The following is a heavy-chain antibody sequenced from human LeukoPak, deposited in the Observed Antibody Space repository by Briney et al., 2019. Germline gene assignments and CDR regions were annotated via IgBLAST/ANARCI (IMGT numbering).Heavy chain of an antibody. CDR1: GYSISSGYY. CDR3: ARSTNGGSMPFYYYYYYMDV. J-gene: IGHJ6*03. D-gene: IGHD6-13*01. Sequence: SETLSLTCTVSGYSISSGYYWGWIRQPPGKGLEWIASIYHSGSTYYKSSLKSRVTISVDTSKNQFSLKLSSVTAADTAVYYCARSTNGGSMPFYYYYYYMDVWGKGTTVTVSS. V-gene: IGHV4-38-2*02. CDR2: IYHSGST.